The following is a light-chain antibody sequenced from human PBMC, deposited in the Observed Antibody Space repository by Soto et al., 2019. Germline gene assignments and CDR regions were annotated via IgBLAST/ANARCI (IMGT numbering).Light chain of an antibody. CDR1: QGISNY. CDR3: QKYNSDPLT. Sequence: DIQMTQSPSSLSASVGDRVTITCRANQGISNYLAWYQQKPGKAPQLLIYGATTLQSGVPSRFSGSGSGTDFTLTIASLQPEDVATYYCQKYNSDPLTFDGGTKVEIK. CDR2: GAT. J-gene: IGKJ4*01. V-gene: IGKV1-27*01.